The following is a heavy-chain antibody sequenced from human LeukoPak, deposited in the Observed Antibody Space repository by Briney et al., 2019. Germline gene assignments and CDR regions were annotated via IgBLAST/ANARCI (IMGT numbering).Heavy chain of an antibody. V-gene: IGHV4-4*07. J-gene: IGHJ4*02. CDR2: IYTSGTT. Sequence: SETLSLTCTVSGGSISNYYWSWTRQPAGKGLEWIGRIYTSGTTNYNPSLKSRVTMSIDTSKNQFSLKLSSVTAADTAVYFCARGPYCGDDCYFDYWGQGTLVTVSS. D-gene: IGHD2-21*02. CDR3: ARGPYCGDDCYFDY. CDR1: GGSISNYY.